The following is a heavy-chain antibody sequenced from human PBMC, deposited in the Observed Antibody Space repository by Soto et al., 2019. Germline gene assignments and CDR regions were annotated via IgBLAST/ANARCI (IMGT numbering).Heavy chain of an antibody. J-gene: IGHJ6*02. D-gene: IGHD2-2*01. Sequence: EVQLVESGGGLVKPGGSLRLSCAASGFTFSSYSMNWVRQAPGKGLEWVSSISSSSSYIYYADSVKGRFTISRDNAKNSLDLQMNSLRAEDTAVYYCAGRVDIVVVPAASGDYYGMDVWGQGTTVTVSS. CDR3: AGRVDIVVVPAASGDYYGMDV. V-gene: IGHV3-21*01. CDR1: GFTFSSYS. CDR2: ISSSSSYI.